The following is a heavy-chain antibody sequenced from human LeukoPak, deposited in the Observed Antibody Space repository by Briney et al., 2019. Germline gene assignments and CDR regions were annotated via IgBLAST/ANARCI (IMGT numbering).Heavy chain of an antibody. CDR3: ARGLIIGGRSTVVTDFDY. Sequence: GSSVKVSCKASGGTFSSYAISWVRQAPGQGLEWMGRIIPIFGTANYAQKFQGRVTITADKSTSTAYMELSSLRSEDTAVYYCARGLIIGGRSTVVTDFDYWGQGTLVTVSS. V-gene: IGHV1-69*06. CDR1: GGTFSSYA. J-gene: IGHJ4*02. CDR2: IIPIFGTA. D-gene: IGHD4-23*01.